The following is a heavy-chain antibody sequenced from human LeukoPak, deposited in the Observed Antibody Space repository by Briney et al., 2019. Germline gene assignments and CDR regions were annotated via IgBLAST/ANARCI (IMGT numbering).Heavy chain of an antibody. CDR2: IYPGDSET. CDR1: GSCFNCYW. CDR3: ARLPNHSSSWYWGSNYWFDP. D-gene: IGHD6-13*01. J-gene: IGHJ5*02. V-gene: IGHV5-51*01. Sequence: GALLLFCCTASGSCFNCYWIGWVRLLPGKWLEWMGIIYPGDSETIDSQSFQGQVTISAHKSISTAYLQWSSLKASDTAMYYCARLPNHSSSWYWGSNYWFDPWGQGTLVTVSS.